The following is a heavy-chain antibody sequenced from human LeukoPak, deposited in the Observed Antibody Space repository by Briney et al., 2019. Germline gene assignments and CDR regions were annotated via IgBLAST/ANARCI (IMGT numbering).Heavy chain of an antibody. V-gene: IGHV1-58*01. CDR1: GFTFTSSA. D-gene: IGHD3-10*01. CDR2: IFVGSGNT. J-gene: IGHJ4*02. Sequence: GTSVKVSCKASGFTFTSSAVQWVRQARGQRLEWIGLIFVGSGNTNYAQKFQERVTITRDMSTSTAYMELSSLRSEDTAVYYCAADLHYYGSGSFGPTLYYFDYWGQGNRVTVSS. CDR3: AADLHYYGSGSFGPTLYYFDY.